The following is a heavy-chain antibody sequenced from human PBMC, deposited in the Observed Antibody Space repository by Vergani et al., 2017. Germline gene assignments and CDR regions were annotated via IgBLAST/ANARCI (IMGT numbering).Heavy chain of an antibody. CDR2: IKSKTDGGTT. D-gene: IGHD3-10*01. V-gene: IGHV3-15*01. CDR3: TTVNMVRGVIQHGLNY. Sequence: EVQLVESGGGLVKPGGSLRLSCAASGFTFSNAWMSWVRQAPGKGLEWVGRIKSKTDGGTTDYAAPVKGRFTISRDDSKNTLYLQMNSLKTEDTAVYYCTTVNMVRGVIQHGLNYWGQGTLVTVSS. J-gene: IGHJ4*02. CDR1: GFTFSNAW.